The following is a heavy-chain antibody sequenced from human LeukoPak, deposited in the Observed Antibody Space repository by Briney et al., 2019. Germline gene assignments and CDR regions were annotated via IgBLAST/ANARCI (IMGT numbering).Heavy chain of an antibody. V-gene: IGHV3-23*01. J-gene: IGHJ5*01. CDR2: VSASGGTT. CDR3: AKDPETYSSRWFDS. CDR1: GFTFSNYA. D-gene: IGHD2-21*01. Sequence: PGGSLRLSCAASGFTFSNYAMSWVRQAPGKGLEWVSAVSASGGTTYYADSVKGRFTISRDNSKNTLYLHMNSLRAEDTAVYYCAKDPETYSSRWFDSWGQGTLVTVSS.